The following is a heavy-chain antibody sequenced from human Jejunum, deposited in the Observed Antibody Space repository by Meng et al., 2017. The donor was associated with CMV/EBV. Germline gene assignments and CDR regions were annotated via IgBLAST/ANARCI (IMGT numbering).Heavy chain of an antibody. CDR3: ATLGVTTLPSDY. CDR2: INGNGLNT. J-gene: IGHJ4*02. V-gene: IGHV3-23*01. CDR1: GFSFSTYG. Sequence: VKLWEAGGGFVQPGGSLILSCAASGFSFSTYGMNWVRQVPGKGLQWVSLINGNGLNTYYADSVKGRFTISRDNSKNTLYLQMSSLRAEDTAIYYCATLGVTTLPSDYWGQGTLVTVSS. D-gene: IGHD4-11*01.